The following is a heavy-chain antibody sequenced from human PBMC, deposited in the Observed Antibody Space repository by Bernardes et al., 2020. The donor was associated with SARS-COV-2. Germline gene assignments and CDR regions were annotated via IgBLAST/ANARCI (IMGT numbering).Heavy chain of an antibody. CDR1: GGSFSGYY. D-gene: IGHD2-2*01. Sequence: SEPLSLTCAVYGGSFSGYYWSWIRQPPGKGLEWIGEINHSGSTNYNPSLKSRVTISVDTSKNQFSLKLSSVTAADTAVYYCARGVIWGYCSSTSCYGGPKAGKGRQNWFDPWGQGTLVTVSS. CDR3: ARGVIWGYCSSTSCYGGPKAGKGRQNWFDP. V-gene: IGHV4-34*01. CDR2: INHSGST. J-gene: IGHJ5*02.